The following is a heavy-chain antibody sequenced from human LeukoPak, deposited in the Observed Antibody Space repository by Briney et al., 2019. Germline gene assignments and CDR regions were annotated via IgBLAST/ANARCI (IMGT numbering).Heavy chain of an antibody. J-gene: IGHJ5*02. CDR1: GGSITNYY. D-gene: IGHD1-26*01. Sequence: SEALSLTCTVSGGSITNYYWGWIRQPPGKGLEWITYISYSGSTDYNPSLKSRVTISLDTSKHQFSLRLSSVTAADTAVYYCARHAWGDNWFDPWGQGTLVTVSS. CDR3: ARHAWGDNWFDP. V-gene: IGHV4-59*08. CDR2: ISYSGST.